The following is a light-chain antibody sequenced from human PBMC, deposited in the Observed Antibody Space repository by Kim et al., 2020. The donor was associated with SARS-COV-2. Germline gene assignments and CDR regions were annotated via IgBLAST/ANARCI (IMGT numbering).Light chain of an antibody. Sequence: GKTVNITCTGSHGRIASNYVQWYQQRPGSAPTTVIYEDNQRPSGVPDRFSGSIDSSANSASLTISGLKTEDEANYYCQSYDSSNQVFGGGTQLTVL. J-gene: IGLJ3*02. CDR2: EDN. CDR3: QSYDSSNQV. V-gene: IGLV6-57*02. CDR1: HGRIASNY.